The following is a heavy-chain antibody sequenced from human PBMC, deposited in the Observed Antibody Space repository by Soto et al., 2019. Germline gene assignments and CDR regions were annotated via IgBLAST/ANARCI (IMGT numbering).Heavy chain of an antibody. D-gene: IGHD3-22*01. V-gene: IGHV5-51*03. CDR3: ARQQYYYDSSGYYNGAFDI. CDR1: GYRFTSYW. J-gene: IGHJ3*02. CDR2: IYPGDSDT. Sequence: PXESLTISCKGSGYRFTSYWIGWVRQMPGKGLEWMGIIYPGDSDTRYSPSFQGQVTISADKSISTAYLQWSSLKASDTAMYYCARQQYYYDSSGYYNGAFDIWGQGTMVTVSS.